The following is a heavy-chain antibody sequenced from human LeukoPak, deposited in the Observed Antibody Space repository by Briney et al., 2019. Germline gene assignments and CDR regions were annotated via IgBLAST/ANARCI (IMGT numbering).Heavy chain of an antibody. CDR1: GFTFSSYS. V-gene: IGHV3-48*02. D-gene: IGHD4-17*01. CDR3: ARDFYGDWAFDI. J-gene: IGHJ3*02. Sequence: GGSLRLSCAASGFTFSSYSMNWVRQAPGKGLEWVSYISSSGGTIYYADSVKGRFTISRDSAKNSLYLQMNSLRDEDTAVYYCARDFYGDWAFDIWGQGTMVTVSS. CDR2: ISSSGGTI.